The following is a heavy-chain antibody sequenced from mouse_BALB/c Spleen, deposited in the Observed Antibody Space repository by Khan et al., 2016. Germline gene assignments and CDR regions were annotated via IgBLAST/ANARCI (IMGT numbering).Heavy chain of an antibody. V-gene: IGHV3-8*02. D-gene: IGHD1-1*01. CDR2: ISHSGST. J-gene: IGHJ4*01. CDR3: ASYDGSTYLRGMDY. CDR1: GDSITSGY. Sequence: VQMKQSGPSLVKLSQTLSLTCSVTGDSITSGYWNWIRKFPGNKLEYMGYISHSGSTYYNPSLKSRISITRDTSKNQYYLQLNSVTTEDTATYXCASYDGSTYLRGMDYWGQGTSVTVSS.